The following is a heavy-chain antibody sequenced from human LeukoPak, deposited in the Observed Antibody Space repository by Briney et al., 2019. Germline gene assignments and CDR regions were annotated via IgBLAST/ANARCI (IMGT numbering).Heavy chain of an antibody. CDR2: INPNSGGT. V-gene: IGHV1-2*02. D-gene: IGHD2-8*01. CDR1: GYTFTGYY. J-gene: IGHJ5*02. CDR3: ARDLTDCTNGVCYTWFDP. Sequence: ASVKVSCKASGYTFTGYYMHWVRQARGQGLEWMGWINPNSGGTNYAQKFQGRVTMTRDTSISTAYMELSRLRSDDTAVYYCARDLTDCTNGVCYTWFDPWGQGTLVTVSS.